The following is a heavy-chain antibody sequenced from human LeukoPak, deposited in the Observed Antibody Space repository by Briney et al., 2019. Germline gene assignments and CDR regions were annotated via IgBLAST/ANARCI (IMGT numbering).Heavy chain of an antibody. CDR1: GGSISSYY. Sequence: ETLSLTCTVSGGSISSYYWSWVRQAPGKGLEWVANIQQDGSEKYYVDSVKGRFTISRDNAKNSLYLQMNSLRAEDTAVYYCARDPVGYSSGHFDSWGQGNLVTVSS. V-gene: IGHV3-7*01. D-gene: IGHD6-19*01. CDR2: IQQDGSEK. CDR3: ARDPVGYSSGHFDS. J-gene: IGHJ4*02.